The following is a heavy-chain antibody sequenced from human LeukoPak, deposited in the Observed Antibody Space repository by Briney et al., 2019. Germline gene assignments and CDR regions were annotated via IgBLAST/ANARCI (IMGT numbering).Heavy chain of an antibody. Sequence: PGGSLRLSCAASGFTFSSYAMGWVRQAPGKGLEWVSTVNESGVRTYYADSVKGRFTMSRDNSKNTLYLQMNSLRVEDTAIYYCAKEGRPNSGGGFFDYWGQGTRVTVSS. CDR3: AKEGRPNSGGGFFDY. D-gene: IGHD1-26*01. V-gene: IGHV3-23*01. CDR1: GFTFSSYA. CDR2: VNESGVRT. J-gene: IGHJ4*02.